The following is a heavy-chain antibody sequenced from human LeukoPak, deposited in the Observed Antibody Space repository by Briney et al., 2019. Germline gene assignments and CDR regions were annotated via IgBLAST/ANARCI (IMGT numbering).Heavy chain of an antibody. CDR3: ARERGSSWYENWFDP. J-gene: IGHJ5*02. CDR1: GFTLRDFY. V-gene: IGHV3-66*01. D-gene: IGHD6-13*01. Sequence: GGSLRLSCAASGFTLRDFYMSWIRQAPGKGLEWVSVIYSGGSTYYADSVKGRFTISRDNSKNTLYLQMNSLRAEDTAVYYCARERGSSWYENWFDPWGQGTLVTVSS. CDR2: IYSGGST.